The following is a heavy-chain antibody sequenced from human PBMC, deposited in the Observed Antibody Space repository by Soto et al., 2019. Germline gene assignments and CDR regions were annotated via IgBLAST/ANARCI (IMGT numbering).Heavy chain of an antibody. J-gene: IGHJ6*01. CDR2: IFYSGTA. CDR1: GGFISTSNYY. D-gene: IGHD5-12*01. V-gene: IGHV4-39*01. CDR3: GRQGLLVVAYGMDV. Sequence: QLQLQESGPGLVKPSETLSLTCSVSGGFISTSNYYWGWVRQTPGRGLEWIGSIFYSGTAYFNQSLSSRVTMSIDTSRNQYSLNLRSVTAADTAVYYCGRQGLLVVAYGMDVWGRGTTVSVSS.